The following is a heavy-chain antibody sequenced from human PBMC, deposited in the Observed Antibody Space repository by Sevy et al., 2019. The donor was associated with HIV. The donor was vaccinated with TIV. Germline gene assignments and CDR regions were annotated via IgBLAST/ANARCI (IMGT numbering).Heavy chain of an antibody. CDR2: ISSNSNKR. J-gene: IGHJ4*02. V-gene: IGHV3-11*03. D-gene: IGHD6-19*01. CDR3: TRFYSSTTGLYPGSDDF. Sequence: GGSLRLSCVASGFSFSDYFISWIRQAPGKGLEWVSYISSNSNKRRYADSVKGRFTISRDNVKNSVYLQMNSLRAEDTAVYHCTRFYSSTTGLYPGSDDFWGRGTLVTVSS. CDR1: GFSFSDYF.